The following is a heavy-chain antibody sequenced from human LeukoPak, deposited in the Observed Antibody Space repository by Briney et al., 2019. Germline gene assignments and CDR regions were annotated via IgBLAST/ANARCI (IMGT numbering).Heavy chain of an antibody. V-gene: IGHV4-34*01. CDR2: INHSGST. CDR3: ARVRGDTVIPFEY. D-gene: IGHD5-18*01. Sequence: SETLSRTCAVYGGSFSGYYWSWIRQPPGKGLEWIGEINHSGSTNYNPSLKSRVTISVDTSKNQFSLKLSSVTAADTAVYYCARVRGDTVIPFEYWGQGTLVTVSS. CDR1: GGSFSGYY. J-gene: IGHJ4*02.